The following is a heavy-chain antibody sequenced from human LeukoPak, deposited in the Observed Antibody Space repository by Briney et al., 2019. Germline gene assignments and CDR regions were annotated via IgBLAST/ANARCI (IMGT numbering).Heavy chain of an antibody. V-gene: IGHV3-23*01. J-gene: IGHJ4*02. CDR1: GFTFSSYA. CDR2: ISGSGGST. D-gene: IGHD3-9*01. Sequence: GGSLRLSCAASGFTFSSYAMSWARQAPGKGLEWVSAISGSGGSTYYADSVKGRFTISRDNSKNTLYLQMNSLRAEDTAVYYCAKMGHDNLQRLRYFDWLSSPDFDYWGQGTLVTVSS. CDR3: AKMGHDNLQRLRYFDWLSSPDFDY.